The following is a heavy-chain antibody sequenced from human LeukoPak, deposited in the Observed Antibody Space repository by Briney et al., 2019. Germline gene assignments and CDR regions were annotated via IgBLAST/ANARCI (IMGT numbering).Heavy chain of an antibody. CDR1: AASIGSYY. D-gene: IGHD6-13*01. Sequence: SETLSLTCTLSAASIGSYYWSWVRQPPGKGREWIAYVHYSARTNYNPSLKSRVSISVDTSKKQFSLNLSSVTAANTAVYYCARRGNSWNDFDSWGQGTLVTVSS. CDR2: VHYSART. CDR3: ARRGNSWNDFDS. J-gene: IGHJ4*02. V-gene: IGHV4-59*12.